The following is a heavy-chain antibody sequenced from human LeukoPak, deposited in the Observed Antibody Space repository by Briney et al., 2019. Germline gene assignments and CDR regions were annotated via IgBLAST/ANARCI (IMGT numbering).Heavy chain of an antibody. V-gene: IGHV4-61*02. D-gene: IGHD4-11*01. Sequence: SETLSLTCTVSGGSISSGSYYWSWIRQPAGKGLEWIGRIYTSGSTNYNPSLKSRVTISVDTSKNQFSLKLSSVTAADTAVYYCARVLYWGATVTTPLDYWGQGTLVTVSS. J-gene: IGHJ4*02. CDR2: IYTSGST. CDR1: GGSISSGSYY. CDR3: ARVLYWGATVTTPLDY.